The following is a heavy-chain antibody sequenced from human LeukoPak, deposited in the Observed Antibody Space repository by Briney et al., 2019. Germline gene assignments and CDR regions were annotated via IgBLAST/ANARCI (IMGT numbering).Heavy chain of an antibody. V-gene: IGHV3-7*05. D-gene: IGHD6-19*01. CDR1: GFTFSTYW. J-gene: IGHJ4*02. Sequence: GGSLRLSCAASGFTFSTYWMTWVRQAPGKGLEWVANINQDGSEKYYVDSVKGRFTISRDNSKNSLYLQMNSLRDEDTALYYCAKAGIGVVGYFDYWGQGTLVTVSS. CDR2: INQDGSEK. CDR3: AKAGIGVVGYFDY.